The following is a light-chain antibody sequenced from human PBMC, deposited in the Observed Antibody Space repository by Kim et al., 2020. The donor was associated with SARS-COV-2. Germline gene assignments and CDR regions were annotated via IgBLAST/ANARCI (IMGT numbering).Light chain of an antibody. Sequence: GQSNANSCTGTRRDVGGYNYVSWYRQHPGKAPKLMIFEVSNRPSGVSDRFSGTKSGNTASLTISGVQAEDEADYHCSSNTTGTTLVFGTGTKVTVL. J-gene: IGLJ1*01. CDR2: EVS. CDR1: RRDVGGYNY. CDR3: SSNTTGTTLV. V-gene: IGLV2-14*03.